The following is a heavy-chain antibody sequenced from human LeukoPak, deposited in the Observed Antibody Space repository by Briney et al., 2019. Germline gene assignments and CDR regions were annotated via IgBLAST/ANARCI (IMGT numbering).Heavy chain of an antibody. J-gene: IGHJ4*02. CDR1: GGSISSYY. CDR2: IYNTGTT. CDR3: ARHGGSGSFDY. D-gene: IGHD3-3*01. Sequence: PSETLSLACTVSGGSISSYYWSWIRQPPGKGLEWIGIIYNTGTTNYNPSLKTRVTISVDTSKSQFSLNLRSVTAADTAVYYCARHGGSGSFDYWGLGTLVTVSS. V-gene: IGHV4-59*08.